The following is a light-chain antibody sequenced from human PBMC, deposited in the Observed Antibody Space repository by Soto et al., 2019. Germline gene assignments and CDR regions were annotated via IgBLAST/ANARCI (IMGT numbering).Light chain of an antibody. J-gene: IGKJ4*01. V-gene: IGKV3-20*01. CDR2: GAS. CDR3: QYYSGSQT. Sequence: EIVLTQSPGTLSLSPGERATLSCRASQSVNSLYLAWYQQKPGQAPRLLIYGASSRATGIPDRFSGSGYGTDFTLTISRLEPEDFAVYYCQYYSGSQTFGGGTKVDIK. CDR1: QSVNSLY.